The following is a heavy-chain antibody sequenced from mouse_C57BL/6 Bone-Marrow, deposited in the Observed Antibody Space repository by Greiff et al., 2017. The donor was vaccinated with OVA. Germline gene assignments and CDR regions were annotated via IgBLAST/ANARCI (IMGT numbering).Heavy chain of an antibody. Sequence: EVQLQESGGGLVKPGGSLKLSCAASGFTFSDYGMHWVLQAPEKGLEWVAYISSGSSTIYYADTVKGRFTISRDNAKNTLFLQMTSLRSEDTAMYYCARELLYYYAMDYWGQGTSVTVSS. CDR1: GFTFSDYG. V-gene: IGHV5-17*01. D-gene: IGHD1-1*01. CDR3: ARELLYYYAMDY. J-gene: IGHJ4*01. CDR2: ISSGSSTI.